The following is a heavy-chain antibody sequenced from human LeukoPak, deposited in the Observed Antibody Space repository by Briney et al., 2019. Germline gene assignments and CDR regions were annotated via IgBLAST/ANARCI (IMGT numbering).Heavy chain of an antibody. Sequence: ASVKVSCKASGYVLTEFYIHWIRQAPGQGLEWMGWINPNSGGTNYAQKFQGRVTMTRDTSINTAYMELSRLRSDDTAVYYCARASRELLTGFDYWGQGTLVTVSS. D-gene: IGHD1-26*01. CDR2: INPNSGGT. V-gene: IGHV1-2*02. CDR3: ARASRELLTGFDY. CDR1: GYVLTEFY. J-gene: IGHJ4*02.